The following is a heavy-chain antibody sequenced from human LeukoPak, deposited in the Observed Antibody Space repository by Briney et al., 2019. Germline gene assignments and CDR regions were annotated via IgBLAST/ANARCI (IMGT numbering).Heavy chain of an antibody. CDR3: ALTLSFDY. Sequence: PGGSLRLSCAASGFSFSSYEMNWVRQAPGKGLEWISYISSSGKTIYYADSVKGRFTISRDNSKNSLSLQMNSLRAEDTAVYYCALTLSFDYWGQGTLVTVSS. J-gene: IGHJ4*02. V-gene: IGHV3-48*03. CDR2: ISSSGKTI. CDR1: GFSFSSYE.